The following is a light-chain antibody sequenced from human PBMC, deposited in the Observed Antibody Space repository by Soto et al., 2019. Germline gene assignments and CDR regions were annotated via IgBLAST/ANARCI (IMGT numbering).Light chain of an antibody. V-gene: IGKV3-11*01. J-gene: IGKJ1*01. Sequence: EIVLTQSPATLSLSPGERATLSCRASQSVSSYLAWYQQKPGQAPRLLIYDASNRATGIPARFSGSGSGTDFTLTISSLEPEDLSVYYCQQRSNWPPTFGQGTKVEI. CDR3: QQRSNWPPT. CDR2: DAS. CDR1: QSVSSY.